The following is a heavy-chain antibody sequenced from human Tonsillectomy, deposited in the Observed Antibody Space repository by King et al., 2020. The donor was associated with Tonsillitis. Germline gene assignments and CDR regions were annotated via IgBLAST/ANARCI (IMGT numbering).Heavy chain of an antibody. Sequence: VQLVESGGGLVQPGGSLRLSCAVSGLSFSSYAMSWVRQAPGKGLEWVSVISGRGGSIYYADSVKGQFTISRDNSKNTLYLQMNSLRAEETAIYYCAKTVDYGDYGGWYFDLWGRGTLVTVSS. V-gene: IGHV3-23*04. D-gene: IGHD4-17*01. CDR3: AKTVDYGDYGGWYFDL. CDR1: GLSFSSYA. CDR2: ISGRGGSI. J-gene: IGHJ2*01.